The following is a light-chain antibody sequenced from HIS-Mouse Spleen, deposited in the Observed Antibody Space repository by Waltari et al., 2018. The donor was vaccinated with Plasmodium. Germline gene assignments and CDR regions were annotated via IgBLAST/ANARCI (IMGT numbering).Light chain of an antibody. CDR2: GAS. CDR3: QQYNNWSFT. CDR1: QSVSSN. J-gene: IGKJ3*01. V-gene: IGKV3-15*01. Sequence: EIVMTQSPATLSVSPGERATLSCRASQSVSSNLAWYQQKPGQAPRLLIYGASTRATGIPARISGSGSGTEFTLTISSLQSEDFAVYYCQQYNNWSFTFGPGNKVDIK.